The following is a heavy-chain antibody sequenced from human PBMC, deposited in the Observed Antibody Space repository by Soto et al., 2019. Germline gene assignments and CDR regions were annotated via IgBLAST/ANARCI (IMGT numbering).Heavy chain of an antibody. CDR1: GYSFSTSW. V-gene: IGHV5-51*03. Sequence: EVQLVQSGAEVKKPGASLKISCKASGYSFSTSWIGWVRQMPGKGLEWMGIIFPSDSDTRYSPSFQGEVTSSADKAISTAYLQWSSLKAAYTAMYYCAKRRGREFDYWGQGTRVTVSS. CDR3: AKRRGREFDY. CDR2: IFPSDSDT. J-gene: IGHJ4*02. D-gene: IGHD1-1*01.